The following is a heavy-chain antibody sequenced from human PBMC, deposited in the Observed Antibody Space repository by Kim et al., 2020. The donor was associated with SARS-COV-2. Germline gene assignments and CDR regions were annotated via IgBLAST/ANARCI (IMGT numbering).Heavy chain of an antibody. J-gene: IGHJ6*02. CDR2: IYSGGST. CDR1: GFTVSSNY. Sequence: GGSLRLSCAASGFTVSSNYMSWVRQAPGKGLEWVSVIYSGGSTYYADSVKGRFTISRDNSKNTLYLQMNSLRAEDTAVYYCAGGSGRHYYYGMDVWGQGTTVTVSS. V-gene: IGHV3-53*01. CDR3: AGGSGRHYYYGMDV. D-gene: IGHD3-10*01.